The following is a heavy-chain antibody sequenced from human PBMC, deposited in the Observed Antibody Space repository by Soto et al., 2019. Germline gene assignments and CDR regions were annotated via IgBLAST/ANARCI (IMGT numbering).Heavy chain of an antibody. CDR3: ARDPRYYYDSSGYEPGIDY. D-gene: IGHD3-22*01. CDR2: ISSSGSTI. V-gene: IGHV3-48*03. Sequence: EVQLVESGGGLVQPGGSLRLSCAASGFTFSSYEMNWVRQAPGKGLEWVSYISSSGSTIYYADSVNGRFTISRDNAKNSLYLQRNSLRAEDTAVYYCARDPRYYYDSSGYEPGIDYWGQGTLVTVSS. J-gene: IGHJ4*02. CDR1: GFTFSSYE.